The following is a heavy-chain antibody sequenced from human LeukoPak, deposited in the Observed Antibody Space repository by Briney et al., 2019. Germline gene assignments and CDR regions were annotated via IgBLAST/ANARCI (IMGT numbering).Heavy chain of an antibody. CDR1: GFTFSSYW. CDR3: AKGAGYSYGYYYYYGMDV. J-gene: IGHJ6*02. D-gene: IGHD5-18*01. V-gene: IGHV3-23*01. Sequence: GGSLRLSCAASGFTFSSYWMSWVRQAPGKGLEWVSAISGSGGSTYYADSVKGRFTISRDNSKNTLYLQMNSLRAEDTAVYYCAKGAGYSYGYYYYYGMDVWGQGTTVTVSS. CDR2: ISGSGGST.